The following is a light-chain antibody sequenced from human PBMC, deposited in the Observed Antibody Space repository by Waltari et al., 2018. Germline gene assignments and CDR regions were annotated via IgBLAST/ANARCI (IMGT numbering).Light chain of an antibody. V-gene: IGKV1-39*01. CDR1: QNITSY. CDR2: AAS. J-gene: IGKJ2*01. CDR3: QQSYGTPPYT. Sequence: DFQMAQPPSSLSASVGDRVAITCRASQNITSYLNWYQQKPEKAPNLLIYAASTLERGVPSRFTGSGSGTDFTLTISGLQPEDFATYYCQQSYGTPPYTFGPGTKLEMK.